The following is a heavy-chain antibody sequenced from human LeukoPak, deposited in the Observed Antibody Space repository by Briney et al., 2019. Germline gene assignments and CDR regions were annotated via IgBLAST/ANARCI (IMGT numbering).Heavy chain of an antibody. Sequence: ETLSLTXAVYGGSFSGYYWSWIRQPPGKGLEWIGEINHSGSTNYNPSLKSRVTISVDTSKNQFSLKLRSVTAADTAVYYCARVKSLLPYYYGMDVWGQGTTVTVSS. J-gene: IGHJ6*02. CDR2: INHSGST. V-gene: IGHV4-34*01. CDR3: ARVKSLLPYYYGMDV. CDR1: GGSFSGYY.